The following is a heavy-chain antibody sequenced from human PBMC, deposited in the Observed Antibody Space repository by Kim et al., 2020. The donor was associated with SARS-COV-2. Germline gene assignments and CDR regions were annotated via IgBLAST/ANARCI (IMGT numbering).Heavy chain of an antibody. V-gene: IGHV3-33*06. CDR2: IWYDGSNK. D-gene: IGHD1-26*01. Sequence: GGSLRLSCAASGFTFSSYAMHWVRQAPGKGLEWVAVIWYDGSNKYYADSVKGRFTISRDNSKNTLYLQMNSLRAEDTAVYYCAKEGPKGPFSGSRSPYFDYWGQGTLVTVSS. CDR1: GFTFSSYA. CDR3: AKEGPKGPFSGSRSPYFDY. J-gene: IGHJ4*02.